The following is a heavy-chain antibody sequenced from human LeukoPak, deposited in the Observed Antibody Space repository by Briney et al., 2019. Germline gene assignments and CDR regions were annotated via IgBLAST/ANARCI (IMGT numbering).Heavy chain of an antibody. V-gene: IGHV3-48*01. D-gene: IGHD6-19*01. CDR1: GFTFSSYS. CDR2: ISSSSSVI. Sequence: GGSLRLSCAASGFTFSSYSMNWVRQAPGKGLEWVSYISSSSSVIYYADSAKGRFTISRDNDKNSLSLQMNSLRGEDTAVYYCARDRYSSGWYGAFDIWGQGTMVTVSS. CDR3: ARDRYSSGWYGAFDI. J-gene: IGHJ3*02.